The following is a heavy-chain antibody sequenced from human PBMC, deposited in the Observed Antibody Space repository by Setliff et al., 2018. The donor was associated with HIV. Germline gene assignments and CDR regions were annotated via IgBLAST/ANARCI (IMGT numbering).Heavy chain of an antibody. V-gene: IGHV3-66*01. D-gene: IGHD3-10*01. CDR3: AKAGPELWFGELSEGAFDI. CDR1: VFTVSTNY. J-gene: IGHJ3*02. Sequence: LRLSCASSVFTVSTNYISWVRQAPGKGREWVSVRYSGGRSYYADSVKDRFTISSDNSKNTLYLQMNCLRVEYTAVYYCAKAGPELWFGELSEGAFDIWGQGTMVTVSS. CDR2: RYSGGRS.